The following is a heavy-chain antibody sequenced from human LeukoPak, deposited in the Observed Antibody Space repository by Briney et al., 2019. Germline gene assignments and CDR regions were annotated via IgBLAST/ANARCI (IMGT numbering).Heavy chain of an antibody. CDR1: GGSFSGYY. D-gene: IGHD3-10*01. J-gene: IGHJ4*02. CDR3: ARVGRITMVRGDFDY. V-gene: IGHV4-34*01. CDR2: INHSGST. Sequence: SETLSLTCAVYGGSFSGYYWSWIRQPPGKGLEWIGEINHSGSTNYNPSLKSRVTISVDTSKHQFSLKLSSVTAADTAVYYCARVGRITMVRGDFDYWGQGTLVTVSS.